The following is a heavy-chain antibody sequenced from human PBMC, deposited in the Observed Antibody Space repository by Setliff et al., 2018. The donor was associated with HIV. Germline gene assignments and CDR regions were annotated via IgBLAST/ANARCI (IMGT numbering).Heavy chain of an antibody. CDR1: GGSFSGNY. V-gene: IGHV4-34*01. J-gene: IGHJ6*03. Sequence: NPSETLSLTCTFYGGSFSGNYWSWIRQPPGKGLEWIGEINHSGNTNYSPSLKSRVTISLDTSKNQFSLKLRSVTAADTAVYYCVKARVDGDYYYYYMDVWGKGTTVTVSS. CDR3: VKARVDGDYYYYYMDV. D-gene: IGHD4-17*01. CDR2: INHSGNT.